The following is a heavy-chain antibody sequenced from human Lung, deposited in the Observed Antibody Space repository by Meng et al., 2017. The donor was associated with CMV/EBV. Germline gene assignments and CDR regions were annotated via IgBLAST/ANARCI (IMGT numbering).Heavy chain of an antibody. CDR3: ARLHYDSGDFPNYYFDY. Sequence: YTFPPNEIDWVRQAPGQGLEWMGGISAYTGDTVYAQKFQSRVTMTTDTSTSTAYVELRSLRSDDTAVYYCARLHYDSGDFPNYYFDYWGQGTLVTVSS. J-gene: IGHJ4*02. CDR2: ISAYTGDT. V-gene: IGHV1-18*01. D-gene: IGHD3-22*01. CDR1: YTFPPNE.